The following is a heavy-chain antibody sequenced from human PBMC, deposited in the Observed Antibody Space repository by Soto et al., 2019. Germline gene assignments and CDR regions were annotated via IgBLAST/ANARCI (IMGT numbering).Heavy chain of an antibody. Sequence: ASVKVSCKASGYTFTSYGISWVRQAPGQGLEWMGWISAYNGNTNYAQKLQGRVTMTTDTSTSTAYMELRSLRSDDTAVYYCARAPRSYCSGGSCFSIDYWGQGTLVTVSS. D-gene: IGHD2-15*01. CDR3: ARAPRSYCSGGSCFSIDY. CDR1: GYTFTSYG. CDR2: ISAYNGNT. J-gene: IGHJ4*02. V-gene: IGHV1-18*01.